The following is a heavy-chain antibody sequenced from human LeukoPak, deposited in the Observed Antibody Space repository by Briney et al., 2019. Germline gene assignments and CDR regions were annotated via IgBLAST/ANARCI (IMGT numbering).Heavy chain of an antibody. CDR3: ARTPYGDYPGY. CDR2: ISSSGRTI. J-gene: IGHJ4*02. CDR1: GFTFCDYY. V-gene: IGHV3-11*04. Sequence: GGSLRLSCAASGFTFCDYYMSWNRQAPGKGLEWVSYISSSGRTIYYADSVKGRFIISRDNAKNSLYLQMNSLGAEDTAVYYCARTPYGDYPGYWGQGTLVTVSS. D-gene: IGHD4-17*01.